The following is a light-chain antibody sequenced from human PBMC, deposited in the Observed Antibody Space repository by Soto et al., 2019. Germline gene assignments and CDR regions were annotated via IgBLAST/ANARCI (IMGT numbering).Light chain of an antibody. CDR1: QSISNS. V-gene: IGKV1-39*01. Sequence: DIQMTQSPSSLSASVGDRVTITCRASQSISNSVNWYQQKPGKAPKLLISGASSLKNGVPSRFSGSGSGTDFTLTISSLQPEDLATYSCQQSYTIPTFGPGTTVDIK. CDR3: QQSYTIPT. J-gene: IGKJ3*01. CDR2: GAS.